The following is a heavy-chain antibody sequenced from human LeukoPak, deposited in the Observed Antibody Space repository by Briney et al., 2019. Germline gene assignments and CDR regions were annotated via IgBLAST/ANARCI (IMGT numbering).Heavy chain of an antibody. CDR3: ARVFSWTTVTTNWFDP. Sequence: ASVKDSCKASGYTFTSYGISWVRQAPGQGLEWMGWISAYNGNTNYAQKLQGRVTMTTDTSTSTAYMELRSLRSDDTAVYYCARVFSWTTVTTNWFDPWGQGTLVTVSS. J-gene: IGHJ5*02. CDR1: GYTFTSYG. D-gene: IGHD4-17*01. CDR2: ISAYNGNT. V-gene: IGHV1-18*01.